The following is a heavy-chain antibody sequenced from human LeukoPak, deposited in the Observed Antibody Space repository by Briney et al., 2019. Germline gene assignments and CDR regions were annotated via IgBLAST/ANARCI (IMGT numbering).Heavy chain of an antibody. V-gene: IGHV3-23*01. D-gene: IGHD2-15*01. CDR3: AKVRRELTLTHLDY. Sequence: GGSLSLFCAASVLTYRRYAMSGVRRAPGKGLEWVSEISGRGGSTDSAESVKCRFTISRDNSQNTLYLQMNSLRADDTAVYYCAKVRRELTLTHLDYCGQGTLVTVSP. CDR1: VLTYRRYA. J-gene: IGHJ4*02. CDR2: ISGRGGST.